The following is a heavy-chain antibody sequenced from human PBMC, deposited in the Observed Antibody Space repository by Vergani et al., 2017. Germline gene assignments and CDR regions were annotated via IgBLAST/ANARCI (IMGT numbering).Heavy chain of an antibody. D-gene: IGHD4-17*01. J-gene: IGHJ4*02. CDR2: ISWNSGSI. Sequence: EVQLVESGGGLVQPGRSLRLSCAASGFTFDDYAMHWVRQAPGKGLEWVSGISWNSGSIGYADSVKGRFTISRDNAKNSLYLQMNSLRAEDTAVYYCARDYWRSGWYYGFDYWGQGTLVTVSS. V-gene: IGHV3-9*01. CDR3: ARDYWRSGWYYGFDY. CDR1: GFTFDDYA.